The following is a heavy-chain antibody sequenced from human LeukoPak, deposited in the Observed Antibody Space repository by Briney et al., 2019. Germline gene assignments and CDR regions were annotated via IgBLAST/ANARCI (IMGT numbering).Heavy chain of an antibody. CDR2: ISGSGGST. CDR3: AKDMQPSGSPACDY. Sequence: GGSLRLSCAASGFTFSSYAMSWVRQAPGKGLEWVSAISGSGGSTYYADSVKGRFTISRDNSKNTLYLQMNSLRAEDTALYYCAKDMQPSGSPACDYWGQGTLVTVSS. J-gene: IGHJ4*02. V-gene: IGHV3-23*01. D-gene: IGHD3-10*01. CDR1: GFTFSSYA.